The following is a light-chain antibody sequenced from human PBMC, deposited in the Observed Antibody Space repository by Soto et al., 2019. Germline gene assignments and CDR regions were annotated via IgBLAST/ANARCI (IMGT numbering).Light chain of an antibody. J-gene: IGKJ1*01. CDR1: QNINNW. Sequence: DIQMTQSPSTLSSSVGDRVTITCRASQNINNWLAGYQQKPAKAPNLLIYDASTLERGVPSRFSGSGSGTDFPLTISSLQPEDFASYYCQQYNTSPWTFGQGTKVEIK. CDR2: DAS. V-gene: IGKV1-5*01. CDR3: QQYNTSPWT.